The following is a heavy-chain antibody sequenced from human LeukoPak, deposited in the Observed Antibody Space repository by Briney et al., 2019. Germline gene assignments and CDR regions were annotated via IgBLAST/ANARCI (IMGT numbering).Heavy chain of an antibody. V-gene: IGHV3-66*02. Sequence: GGSLRLSCAASGFIVNSNYMNWVRQAPGKGLEWVSVLYSDDTTYYADSVKGRFTISRDNSKNTLYLQMNSLRAEDTAVYYCALDYGGNSGFDYWGQGTLVTVSS. CDR3: ALDYGGNSGFDY. CDR2: LYSDDTT. CDR1: GFIVNSNY. D-gene: IGHD4-23*01. J-gene: IGHJ4*02.